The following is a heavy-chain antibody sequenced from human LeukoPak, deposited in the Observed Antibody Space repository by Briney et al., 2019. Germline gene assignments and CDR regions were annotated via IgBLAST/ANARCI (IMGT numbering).Heavy chain of an antibody. CDR3: ATNWGPGRYCSSTSCYQRQYYYYYYMDV. D-gene: IGHD2-2*01. Sequence: GGSLRLSCAASGFTFSSYAMSWVRQAPGKGLEWVSAISGSGGSTYYADSVKGRFTISRDNSKNTLYLQMNSLRAEDTAVYYCATNWGPGRYCSSTSCYQRQYYYYYYMDVWGKGTTVTVSS. J-gene: IGHJ6*03. V-gene: IGHV3-23*01. CDR1: GFTFSSYA. CDR2: ISGSGGST.